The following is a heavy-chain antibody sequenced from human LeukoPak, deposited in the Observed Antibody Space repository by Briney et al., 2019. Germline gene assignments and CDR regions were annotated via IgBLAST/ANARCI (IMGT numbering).Heavy chain of an antibody. V-gene: IGHV3-21*01. J-gene: IGHJ3*02. Sequence: PGGSLRLSCAASGFSFNSYNMNWVRQAPGRGLEWVSSITTTNTYIYYADSVKGRFTISRDNAKNSLYLQMNSLRVEDTAVYYCARVPQYYDSRGYLGVDVFDIWGQGTMVTVSS. CDR2: ITTTNTYI. CDR3: ARVPQYYDSRGYLGVDVFDI. D-gene: IGHD3-22*01. CDR1: GFSFNSYN.